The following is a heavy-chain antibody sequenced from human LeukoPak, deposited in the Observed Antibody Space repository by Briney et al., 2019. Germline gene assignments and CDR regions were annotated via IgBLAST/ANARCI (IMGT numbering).Heavy chain of an antibody. Sequence: GGSLRLSCAASGFPFDVQTMSWVRQAPGQGLDWVASMKEDGSEIYYVDSVKGRFTISRDNPKNSLYLQMNSLRGEDTAVYYCAKGGATRGRFENWGPGTLVIVSS. V-gene: IGHV3-7*01. CDR2: MKEDGSEI. J-gene: IGHJ4*02. D-gene: IGHD1-26*01. CDR3: AKGGATRGRFEN. CDR1: GFPFDVQT.